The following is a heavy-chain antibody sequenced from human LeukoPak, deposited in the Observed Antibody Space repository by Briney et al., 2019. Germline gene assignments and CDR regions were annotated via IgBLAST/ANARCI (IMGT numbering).Heavy chain of an antibody. CDR3: ARAGWNYVYDDPFDI. J-gene: IGHJ3*02. CDR2: IYYSGST. CDR1: GGSISSSSYY. V-gene: IGHV4-39*07. Sequence: SETLSLTCTVSGGSISSSSYYWGWIRQPPGKGLEWIGSIYYSGSTYYNPSLKSRVTISVDTSKNQFSLKLSSVTAEDTAVYYCARAGWNYVYDDPFDIWGQGTMVTVSS. D-gene: IGHD1-7*01.